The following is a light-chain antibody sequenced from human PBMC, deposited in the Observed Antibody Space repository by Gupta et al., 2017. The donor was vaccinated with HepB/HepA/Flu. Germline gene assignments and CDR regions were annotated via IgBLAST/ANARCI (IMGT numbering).Light chain of an antibody. CDR3: QKDTRAGHA. CDR1: EDITGY. V-gene: IGKV1-27*01. CDR2: ETS. Sequence: DMQMTQSPSPLTASVGDRVTITCRADEDITGYLAWYQQKSGKVPKLLIYETSILQPGVSSRFRGSGSGTDFTLTISNLHPEDVATYYCQKDTRAGHAFGGGTKVEIK. J-gene: IGKJ4*01.